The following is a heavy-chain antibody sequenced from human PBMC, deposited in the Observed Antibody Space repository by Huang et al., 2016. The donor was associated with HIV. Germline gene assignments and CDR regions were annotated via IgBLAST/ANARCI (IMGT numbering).Heavy chain of an antibody. J-gene: IGHJ6*02. D-gene: IGHD5-18*01. V-gene: IGHV5-51*01. CDR2: IYPEDSAT. CDR1: GYSFAKYW. Sequence: EEQLVQSGAEVKKPGESLKISCEGSGYSFAKYWVGGVGQVPGKGLEWLGTIYPEDSATRYSPSFQGQVSIAADKSISTAYLQWSSLKASDTAMYYCARLDTARNYYYYGLDVWGQGTSVIVSS. CDR3: ARLDTARNYYYYGLDV.